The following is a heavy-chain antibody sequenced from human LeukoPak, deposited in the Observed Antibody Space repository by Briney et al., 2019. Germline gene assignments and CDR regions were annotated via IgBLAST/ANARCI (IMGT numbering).Heavy chain of an antibody. CDR2: IYYSGST. J-gene: IGHJ5*02. CDR3: AMVRGTSQQLGWFDP. D-gene: IGHD3-10*01. V-gene: IGHV4-59*08. Sequence: SETLSLTCTVSGGSISSYYWSWIRQLPGKGLEWIGYIYYSGSTNYNPSLKSRVTISVDTSKNQFSLKLSSVTAADTAVYYCAMVRGTSQQLGWFDPWGQGTLVAVSS. CDR1: GGSISSYY.